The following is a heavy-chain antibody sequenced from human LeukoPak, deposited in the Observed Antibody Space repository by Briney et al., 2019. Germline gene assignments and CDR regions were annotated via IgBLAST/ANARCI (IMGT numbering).Heavy chain of an antibody. CDR1: GGSFSGYY. CDR2: INHSGST. J-gene: IGHJ4*02. CDR3: ARVYCSSTSCYAGD. Sequence: SETLSLTCAVYGGSFSGYYWSWIRQPPGKGLEWIGEINHSGSTNYNPSLKSRVTILVDTSKNQFSLKLSSVTAADTAVYYCARVYCSSTSCYAGDWGQGTLVTVSS. D-gene: IGHD2-2*01. V-gene: IGHV4-34*01.